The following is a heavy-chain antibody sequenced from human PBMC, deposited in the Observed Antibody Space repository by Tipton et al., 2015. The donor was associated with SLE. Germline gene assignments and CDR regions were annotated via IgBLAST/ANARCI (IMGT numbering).Heavy chain of an antibody. CDR1: GFTFSSYG. Sequence: SLRLSCAASGFTFSSYGMHWVRQAPGKGLEWVAVIWYDGSNKYYADSVKGRFTISRDNSKNTLYLQMNSLRAEDTAVYYCAKVWGISDLLQHWGRGALVTVS. V-gene: IGHV3-33*06. CDR3: AKVWGISDLLQH. J-gene: IGHJ1*01. CDR2: IWYDGSNK. D-gene: IGHD3-16*01.